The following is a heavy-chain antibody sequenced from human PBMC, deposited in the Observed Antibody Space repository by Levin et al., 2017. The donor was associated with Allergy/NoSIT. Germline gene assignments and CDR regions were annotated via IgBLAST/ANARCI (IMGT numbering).Heavy chain of an antibody. Sequence: GGSLRLSCAASGFTFSSYGMHWVRQAPGKGLEWVAVISYDGSNKYYADSVKGRFTISRDNSKNTLYLQMNSLRAEDTAVYYCAKVKQWLVLDNWFDPWGQGTLVTVSS. D-gene: IGHD6-19*01. CDR2: ISYDGSNK. CDR1: GFTFSSYG. V-gene: IGHV3-30*18. CDR3: AKVKQWLVLDNWFDP. J-gene: IGHJ5*02.